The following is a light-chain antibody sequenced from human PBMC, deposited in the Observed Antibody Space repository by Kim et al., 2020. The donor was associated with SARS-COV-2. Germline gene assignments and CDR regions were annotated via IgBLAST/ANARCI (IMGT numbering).Light chain of an antibody. CDR3: QAWDSSTVV. CDR2: QYS. J-gene: IGLJ2*01. CDR1: KLGDKY. Sequence: SESPGQTDSITCSGDKLGDKYACWYQQKPGQSPVLVIYQYSKRPSGIPERFSGSNSGNTATLTISGTQAMDEADYYCQAWDSSTVVFGGGTQLTVL. V-gene: IGLV3-1*01.